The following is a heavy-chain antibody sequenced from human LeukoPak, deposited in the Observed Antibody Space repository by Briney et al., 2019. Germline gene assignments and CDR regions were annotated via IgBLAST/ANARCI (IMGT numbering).Heavy chain of an antibody. CDR1: GFTFSSYW. Sequence: PGGSLRLSCAASGFTFSSYWMSWVRQAPGKGLEWVANIKQDGSEKYYVDSVKGRFTISRDNAKNSLYLQMNSLRAEDTAVYYCASGILRYYFDYWGQGTLVTVSS. J-gene: IGHJ4*02. CDR3: ASGILRYYFDY. CDR2: IKQDGSEK. D-gene: IGHD2-21*01. V-gene: IGHV3-7*01.